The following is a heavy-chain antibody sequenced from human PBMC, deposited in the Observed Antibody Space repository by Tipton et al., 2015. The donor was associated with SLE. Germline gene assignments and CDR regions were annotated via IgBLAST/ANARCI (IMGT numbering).Heavy chain of an antibody. Sequence: LRLSCAVYGGSFSGYYWSWIRQPPGKGLEWIGEINHSGSTNYNPSLKSRVTISVDMSKNQFSLNLSSVTAADTAVYYCARGLWFEPWGQGTLVTVSS. CDR3: ARGLWFEP. V-gene: IGHV4-34*01. CDR2: INHSGST. J-gene: IGHJ5*02. CDR1: GGSFSGYY.